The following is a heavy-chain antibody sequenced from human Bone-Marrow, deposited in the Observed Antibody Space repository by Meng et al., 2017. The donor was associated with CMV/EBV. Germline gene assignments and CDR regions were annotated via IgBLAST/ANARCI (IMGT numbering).Heavy chain of an antibody. CDR3: ARDMRGSSTRWIIVYFDY. CDR1: GYSFTSYG. D-gene: IGHD2-2*01. Sequence: ASVKVSCKASGYSFTSYGISWVRQAPGQGLEWMGWISVYNGNTNYAQKLQGRVTMTTDTSTSTAYMELRSLRSDDMAVYYCARDMRGSSTRWIIVYFDYWGQGTLVTVSS. V-gene: IGHV1-18*03. CDR2: ISVYNGNT. J-gene: IGHJ4*02.